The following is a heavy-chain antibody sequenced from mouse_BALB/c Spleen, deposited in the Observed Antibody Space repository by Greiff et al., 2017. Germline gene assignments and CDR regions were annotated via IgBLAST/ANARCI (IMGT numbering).Heavy chain of an antibody. CDR1: GFNIKDYY. V-gene: IGHV14-4*02. Sequence: VQLQQSGAELVRSGASVKLSCTASGFNIKDYYMQWVKQRPEQGLEWIGWIDPENGDTEYAPKFQGKATMTADTSSNTAYLQLSSLTSEDTAVYYCNAKATEYFDVWGAGTTVTVSS. D-gene: IGHD3-2*02. CDR3: NAKATEYFDV. CDR2: IDPENGDT. J-gene: IGHJ1*01.